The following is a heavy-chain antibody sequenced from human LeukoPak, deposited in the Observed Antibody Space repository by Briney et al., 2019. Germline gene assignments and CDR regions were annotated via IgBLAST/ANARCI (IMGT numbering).Heavy chain of an antibody. CDR2: ISSSGSNI. D-gene: IGHD3-10*02. Sequence: QAGGSLRLSCAASGFTFSSYAMSWVRQAPGKGLEWVSYISSSGSNIYYADSVKGRFTISRDNAKNSLYLQMNSLRAEDTAVYYCAELGITMIGGVWGKGTTVTISS. J-gene: IGHJ6*04. CDR3: AELGITMIGGV. CDR1: GFTFSSYA. V-gene: IGHV3-48*03.